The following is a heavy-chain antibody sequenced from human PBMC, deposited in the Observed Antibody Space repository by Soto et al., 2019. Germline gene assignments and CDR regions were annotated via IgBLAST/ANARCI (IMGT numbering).Heavy chain of an antibody. CDR2: ISSSSSYI. D-gene: IGHD5-12*01. CDR3: ARDSEYSGLFDY. J-gene: IGHJ4*02. CDR1: RLTFTSYI. V-gene: IGHV3-21*01. Sequence: GSLKLSCATPRLTFTSYIMNWVRQAPGKGLEWVSSISSSSSYIYYADSVKGRFTISRDNAKNSLYLQMNSLRAEDTAVYYCARDSEYSGLFDYWGQGT.